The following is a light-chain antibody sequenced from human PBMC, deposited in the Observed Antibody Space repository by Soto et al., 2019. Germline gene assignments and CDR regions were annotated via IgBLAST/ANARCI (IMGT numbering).Light chain of an antibody. V-gene: IGKV1-12*01. Sequence: DIQMTQSTSSVSSSVGDRVTITCRASQGIGSWLAWYQQKTGKAPNLPIFAASRLQSGVPSRFSGSGSATDFTLTISSLQPEDFATYYCQQANSFPPLTFGGGTKVQIK. CDR1: QGIGSW. J-gene: IGKJ4*01. CDR2: AAS. CDR3: QQANSFPPLT.